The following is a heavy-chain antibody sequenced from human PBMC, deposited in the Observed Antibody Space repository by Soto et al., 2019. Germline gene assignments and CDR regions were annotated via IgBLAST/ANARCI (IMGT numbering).Heavy chain of an antibody. CDR1: GDSVSSNSAG. CDR2: TYYRSKWYN. D-gene: IGHD6-19*01. J-gene: IGHJ5*01. CDR3: ARGGGASSGWYDWFDP. Sequence: TLSLTCAISGDSVSSNSAGWNWIRQSPSRGLEWLGRTYYRSKWYNDYAVSVKSRITINPDTSKNQLSLQLNSVTPEDTAVYYCARGGGASSGWYDWFDPWGQGTLVTVSS. V-gene: IGHV6-1*01.